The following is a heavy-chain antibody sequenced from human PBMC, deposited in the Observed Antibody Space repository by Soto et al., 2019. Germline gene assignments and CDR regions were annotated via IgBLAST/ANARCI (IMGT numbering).Heavy chain of an antibody. CDR1: GYSFASYW. CDR3: ATRPYDYDDYVPGYFDL. CDR2: IYPGDSET. Sequence: GESLKISCKGSGYSFASYWIGWVRQMPGKGLEWMGFIYPGDSETRYSPSFQGQVTMSADKSITTAYLQWSSLKASDTAIYYCATRPYDYDDYVPGYFDLWGRGTLVTVSS. J-gene: IGHJ2*01. V-gene: IGHV5-51*01. D-gene: IGHD3-16*01.